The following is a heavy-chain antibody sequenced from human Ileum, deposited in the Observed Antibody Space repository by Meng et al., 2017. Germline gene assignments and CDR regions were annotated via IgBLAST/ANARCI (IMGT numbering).Heavy chain of an antibody. J-gene: IGHJ4*02. Sequence: QLQLMQWGAGLLKPSETLSLTCNVYGDSFTDYYWNWIRQHPGKGLEWIGEIHYSGSTNYNPSLESRVTISEDTSQKQFSLRLSSVTAADTAVYYCARRIRGGSYLGWGQGTLVTVFS. V-gene: IGHV4-34*01. CDR1: GDSFTDYY. D-gene: IGHD1-26*01. CDR2: IHYSGST. CDR3: ARRIRGGSYLG.